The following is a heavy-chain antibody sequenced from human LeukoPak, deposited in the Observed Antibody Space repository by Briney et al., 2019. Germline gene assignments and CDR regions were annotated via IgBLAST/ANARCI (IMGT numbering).Heavy chain of an antibody. CDR1: GGSISSYY. Sequence: SETLSLTCTVSGGSISSYYWSWIRQPAGKGLEWIGRIYTSGSTNYNPSLKSRVTMSVDTSKNQFSLKLSSVTAADTAVYYCARDGVRRAGGYYYYGMDVWGQGTTVTASS. J-gene: IGHJ6*02. CDR2: IYTSGST. D-gene: IGHD1-1*01. CDR3: ARDGVRRAGGYYYYGMDV. V-gene: IGHV4-4*07.